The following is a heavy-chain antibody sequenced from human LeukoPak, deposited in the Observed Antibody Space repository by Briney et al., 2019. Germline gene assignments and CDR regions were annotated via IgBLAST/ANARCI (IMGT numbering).Heavy chain of an antibody. CDR1: GFSFSSYW. CDR2: IKEDGSKK. CDR3: ASLITIFGVVIIDP. Sequence: GGSLRLSCAASGFSFSSYWMNWVRRAPGKGLEWLAHIKEDGSKKYYVDSVKGRFTISRDNAKNSLYLQMDSLRAEDTAVYYCASLITIFGVVIIDPWGQGTLVTVSS. V-gene: IGHV3-7*03. J-gene: IGHJ5*02. D-gene: IGHD3-3*01.